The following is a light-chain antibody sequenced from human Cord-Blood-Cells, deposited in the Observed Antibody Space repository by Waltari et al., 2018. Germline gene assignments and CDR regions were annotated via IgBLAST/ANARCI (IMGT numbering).Light chain of an antibody. CDR1: SSDVGGYHY. CDR3: SSYTSSSTLV. V-gene: IGLV2-14*01. CDR2: EVS. Sequence: SALTQPASAFASPGQSITIFCTGTSSDVGGYHYLSWYQQHPVTAPKHMIYEVSTRPSGVSNRFSGPKSGHTASLTISGLQAEDEDDYYCSSYTSSSTLVFGTGTKVTV. J-gene: IGLJ1*01.